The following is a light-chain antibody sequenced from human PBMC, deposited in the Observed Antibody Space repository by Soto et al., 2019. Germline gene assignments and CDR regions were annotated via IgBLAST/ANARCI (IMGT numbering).Light chain of an antibody. J-gene: IGKJ2*01. V-gene: IGKV1-39*01. CDR3: QQSYSTPT. Sequence: DIQMTQSPSSLSASVEDRVIITCRASQSISNHLNWYQQKPGKAPILLIYASSSLQSGVPSRFSGSGSGTDFTLTISSLEPEDFATYYYQQSYSTPTFGQGTKVDIK. CDR1: QSISNH. CDR2: ASS.